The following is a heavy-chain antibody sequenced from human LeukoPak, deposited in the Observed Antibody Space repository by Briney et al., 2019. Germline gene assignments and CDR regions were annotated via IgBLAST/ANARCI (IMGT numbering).Heavy chain of an antibody. CDR1: GYSFTSYW. J-gene: IGHJ4*02. V-gene: IGHV5-51*01. D-gene: IGHD5-12*01. Sequence: NHGESLKISCKGSGYSFTSYWIGWVRQLPGKGLEWMGIIYPGDSDTRYSPSFQGQVTISADKSISTAYLQWSSLKASDTAMYYCARQVDIVATMAYWGQGTLVTVSS. CDR3: ARQVDIVATMAY. CDR2: IYPGDSDT.